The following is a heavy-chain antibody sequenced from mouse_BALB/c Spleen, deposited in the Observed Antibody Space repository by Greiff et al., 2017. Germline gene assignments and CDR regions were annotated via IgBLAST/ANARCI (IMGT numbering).Heavy chain of an antibody. D-gene: IGHD3-1*01. CDR3: TRRGLRLYAMDY. J-gene: IGHJ4*01. CDR2: INPSNGGT. CDR1: GYTFTSYY. Sequence: LQESGAELVKPGASVKLSCKASGYTFTSYYMYWVKQRPGQGLEWIGEINPSNGGTNFNEKFKSKATLTVDKSSSTAYMQLSSLTSEDSAVYYCTRRGLRLYAMDYWGQGTSVTVSS. V-gene: IGHV1S81*02.